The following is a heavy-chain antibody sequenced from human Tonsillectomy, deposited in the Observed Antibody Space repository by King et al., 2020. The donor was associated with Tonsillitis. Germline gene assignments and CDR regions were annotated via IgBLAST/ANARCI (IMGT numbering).Heavy chain of an antibody. D-gene: IGHD6-13*01. CDR1: GFTFSSYA. CDR3: ARDPSGGTWYLGLEY. CDR2: ISYDGSNK. Sequence: VQLVESGGGVVQPGGSLRLSCAASGFTFSSYAMHWVRQAPGKGLEWVTVISYDGSNKYYADSGKGRFTISRDNSKNTLYLQMNSLRAEDTAVYYCARDPSGGTWYLGLEYWGQGTLVTVSS. J-gene: IGHJ4*02. V-gene: IGHV3-30-3*01.